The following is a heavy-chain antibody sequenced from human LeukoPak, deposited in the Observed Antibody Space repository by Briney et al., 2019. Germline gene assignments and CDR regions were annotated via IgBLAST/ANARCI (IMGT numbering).Heavy chain of an antibody. J-gene: IGHJ4*02. D-gene: IGHD1-26*01. Sequence: SETLSLTCAVYGGSFSGYYWSWIRQPPGKGLEWIGEINHSGSTNYNPSLKSRVTISVDTSKNQFSLKLSSVTAADTAVYYCARAPSGWELGRYYFDYWGQGTLVTVSS. CDR1: GGSFSGYY. CDR2: INHSGST. V-gene: IGHV4-34*01. CDR3: ARAPSGWELGRYYFDY.